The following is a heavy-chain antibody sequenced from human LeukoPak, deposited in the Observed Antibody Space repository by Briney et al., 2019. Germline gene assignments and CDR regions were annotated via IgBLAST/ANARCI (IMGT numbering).Heavy chain of an antibody. Sequence: SVKVSCKASGGTFSSYAISWVRQAPGQGLEWMGRIIPIFGTVNYAQKFQGRVTITTDESTSTAYMELSSLRSEDTAVYYCASYGEGIYFDYWGQGTLVTVSS. V-gene: IGHV1-69*05. J-gene: IGHJ4*02. D-gene: IGHD4-17*01. CDR1: GGTFSSYA. CDR2: IIPIFGTV. CDR3: ASYGEGIYFDY.